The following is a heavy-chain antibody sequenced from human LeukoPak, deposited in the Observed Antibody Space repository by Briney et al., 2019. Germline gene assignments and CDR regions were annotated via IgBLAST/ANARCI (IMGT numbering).Heavy chain of an antibody. J-gene: IGHJ5*02. V-gene: IGHV3-23*01. Sequence: PGGSLRLSYAASGFTFGRYAISWVRQAPGKGLEWVSAISGSGGSTYYADSVKGRFTISRDNSKNTLYLQMNSLRAEDTAVCYCAKGRLNCFDHWGQGSLVTVTS. CDR1: GFTFGRYA. CDR3: AKGRLNCFDH. D-gene: IGHD2-21*01. CDR2: ISGSGGST.